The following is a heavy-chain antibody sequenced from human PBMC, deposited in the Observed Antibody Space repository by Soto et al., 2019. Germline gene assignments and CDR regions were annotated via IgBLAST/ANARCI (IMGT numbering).Heavy chain of an antibody. CDR3: ARHDGFSSGWIFDY. Sequence: LSLTCAVSGYSISSSNWWGWIRQPPGKGLEWIGYIYYSGTTYYNPSLKSRVTMSVDTSKNQFSLKLTSVTAVDTAVYYCARHDGFSSGWIFDYWGHGTLVTVSS. J-gene: IGHJ4*01. CDR2: IYYSGTT. V-gene: IGHV4-28*01. D-gene: IGHD6-19*01. CDR1: GYSISSSNW.